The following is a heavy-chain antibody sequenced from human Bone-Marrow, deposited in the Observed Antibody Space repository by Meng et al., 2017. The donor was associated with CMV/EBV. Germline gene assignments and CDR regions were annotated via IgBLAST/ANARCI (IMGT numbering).Heavy chain of an antibody. Sequence: KASGYTCTSYGISWLRPAPGQGLEWMGCISAYNGTTNYAQKLQGSVTMTTDTSARIAYMELRSLRSDATAVYYCARDGGRGGHLFPDYWGQGTLVTVSS. D-gene: IGHD3-16*01. CDR3: ARDGGRGGHLFPDY. CDR2: ISAYNGTT. J-gene: IGHJ4*02. V-gene: IGHV1-18*01. CDR1: GYTCTSYG.